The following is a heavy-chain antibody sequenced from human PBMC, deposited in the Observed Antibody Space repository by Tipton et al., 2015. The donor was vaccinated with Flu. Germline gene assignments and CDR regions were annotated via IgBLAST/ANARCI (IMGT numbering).Heavy chain of an antibody. V-gene: IGHV3-7*01. CDR3: ASLWGSGSYSRYAFDF. Sequence: LSLTCAASGFTFSTFWMSWVRQAPGKGLEWVANINQGGGENSYVESVKGRFTISRDNAKNSLYLQMNSLRTEDTAVYYCASLWGSGSYSRYAFDFWGQGTMVTVSS. J-gene: IGHJ3*01. CDR1: GFTFSTFW. CDR2: INQGGGEN. D-gene: IGHD1-26*01.